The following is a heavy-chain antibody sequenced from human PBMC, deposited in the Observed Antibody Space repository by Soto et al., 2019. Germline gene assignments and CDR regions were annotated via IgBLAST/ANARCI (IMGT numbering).Heavy chain of an antibody. D-gene: IGHD3-10*01. CDR3: ARDLLDSQLLWFGELSPRYYYYNAMDV. CDR2: IYYSGST. J-gene: IGHJ6*02. V-gene: IGHV4-31*03. CDR1: GGSTSSGGYY. Sequence: KPSETLSLTCTVSGGSTSSGGYYWSWIRQHPGKGLEWIGYIYYSGSTYYNPSLKSRVTISVDTSKNQFSLKLSSVTAADTAVYYCARDLLDSQLLWFGELSPRYYYYNAMDVLGQGTTVTVSS.